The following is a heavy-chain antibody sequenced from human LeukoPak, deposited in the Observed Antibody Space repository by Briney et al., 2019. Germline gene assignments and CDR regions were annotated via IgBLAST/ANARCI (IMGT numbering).Heavy chain of an antibody. Sequence: SETLSLTCAVYGGSFSGYYWSWIRQPPGKGLEWIGEINHSGSTNYNPSLKSRVTISVDTSKNQFSPKLSSVTAADTAVYYCARVARYYDSSGYRAKPFFDYWGQGTLVTVSS. CDR3: ARVARYYDSSGYRAKPFFDY. J-gene: IGHJ4*02. V-gene: IGHV4-34*01. D-gene: IGHD3-22*01. CDR1: GGSFSGYY. CDR2: INHSGST.